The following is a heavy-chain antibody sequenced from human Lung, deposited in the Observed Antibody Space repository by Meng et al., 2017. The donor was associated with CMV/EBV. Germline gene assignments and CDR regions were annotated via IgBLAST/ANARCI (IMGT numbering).Heavy chain of an antibody. CDR2: IKQDGSEK. Sequence: SLKISCAASGFIFSSYRMSWVRQARGKGLEWVANIKQDGSEKYDVDSVKGRFTISRDNAKNSLYLQMNSLRAEETAVYSCARDRRHLWTATYYYDGMDVWGQGTTVTVSS. D-gene: IGHD5-18*01. V-gene: IGHV3-7*01. CDR3: ARDRRHLWTATYYYDGMDV. J-gene: IGHJ6*02. CDR1: GFIFSSYR.